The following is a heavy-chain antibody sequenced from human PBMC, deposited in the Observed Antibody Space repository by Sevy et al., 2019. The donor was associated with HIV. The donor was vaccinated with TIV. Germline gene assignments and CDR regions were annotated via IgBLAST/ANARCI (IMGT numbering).Heavy chain of an antibody. J-gene: IGHJ4*02. D-gene: IGHD3-16*01. CDR2: IKSDGSDK. V-gene: IGHV3-7*01. CDR1: GFTFSAYW. CDR3: AQETVGRFDS. Sequence: GGSLRLSCAASGFTFSAYWMNWVRQAPGKGLEWVANIKSDGSDKHYVDSVEGRFTISIDNAKNSLYLQMNSLRVEDTAVYYCAQETVGRFDSWGRGTLVTVSS.